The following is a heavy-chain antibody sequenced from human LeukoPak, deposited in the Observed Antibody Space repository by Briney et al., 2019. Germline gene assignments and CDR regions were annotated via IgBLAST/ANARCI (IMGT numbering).Heavy chain of an antibody. D-gene: IGHD3-16*02. V-gene: IGHV1-2*02. Sequence: ASVKVSCKASGYTFTGYYMHWVRQAPGQGLEWMGWINPNTGGTNYAQKFQGRVTMTRDTSTSTAYMDLSRLRSDDTAVYYCARGSRIDYYYYMDVWGKGTTVTISS. J-gene: IGHJ6*03. CDR2: INPNTGGT. CDR1: GYTFTGYY. CDR3: ARGSRIDYYYYMDV.